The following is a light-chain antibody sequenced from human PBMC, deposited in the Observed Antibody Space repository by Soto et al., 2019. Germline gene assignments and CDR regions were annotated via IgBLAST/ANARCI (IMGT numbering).Light chain of an antibody. CDR1: SADVGSYNL. CDR2: EVS. CDR3: CSYVGTTTFVI. J-gene: IGLJ2*01. V-gene: IGLV2-23*02. Sequence: QSVLTQPASVSGSPGQSITISCTGTSADVGSYNLVSWYQQHPGKAPKVMIYEVSKRPSGISNRFSGSKSGNTASLTISGLQAEDEADYYCCSYVGTTTFVIFGGGTKVTVL.